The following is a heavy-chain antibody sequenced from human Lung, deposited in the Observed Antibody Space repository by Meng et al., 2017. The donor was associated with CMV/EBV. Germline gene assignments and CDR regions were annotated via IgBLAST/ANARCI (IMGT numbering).Heavy chain of an antibody. CDR1: GYTFPSYE. CDR3: TRGRGSTHKGNWFDP. D-gene: IGHD3-10*01. CDR2: MNPNSGNT. V-gene: IGHV1-8*01. Sequence: SGYTFPSYEINWVRQATGQGLDWMGWMNPNSGNTAYAPKFQGRLTMTRNTSINTAYMDLSSLRSEDTAIYYCTRGRGSTHKGNWFDPWGQGTLVTVSS. J-gene: IGHJ5*02.